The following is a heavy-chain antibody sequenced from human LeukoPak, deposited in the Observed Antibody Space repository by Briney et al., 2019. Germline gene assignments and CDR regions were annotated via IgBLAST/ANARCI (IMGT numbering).Heavy chain of an antibody. J-gene: IGHJ4*02. CDR1: GFTLGGYA. D-gene: IGHD3-22*01. CDR3: AKYFYDSSGYYSVFDY. Sequence: GGSLRLSCAASGFTLGGYAMSLVRQAPGKGLEWVSGISGSGGITYDADSVNGRFTISRDNSKDTLYLQMNSLRAEDTAVYYCAKYFYDSSGYYSVFDYWGQGTLVTVSS. CDR2: ISGSGGIT. V-gene: IGHV3-23*01.